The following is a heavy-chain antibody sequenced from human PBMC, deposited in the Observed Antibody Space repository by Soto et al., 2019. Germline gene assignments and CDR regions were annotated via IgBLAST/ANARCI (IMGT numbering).Heavy chain of an antibody. Sequence: QVQLVQSGAEVKKPGSSVKVSCKASGGTFRSYSISWVRQAPGQGLEWMGGIIPIFDITNYAQKFQGRVTIPADESTSTAYMELSSLGSDDTAVYYCARPDEGGYSSNHHYCYALDVWGQGTTVTV. V-gene: IGHV1-69*01. CDR2: IIPIFDIT. D-gene: IGHD3-22*01. CDR1: GGTFRSYS. CDR3: ARPDEGGYSSNHHYCYALDV. J-gene: IGHJ6*02.